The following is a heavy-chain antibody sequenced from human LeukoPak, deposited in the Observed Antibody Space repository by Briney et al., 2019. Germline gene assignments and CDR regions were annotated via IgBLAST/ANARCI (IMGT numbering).Heavy chain of an antibody. V-gene: IGHV3-30-3*01. D-gene: IGHD3-22*01. CDR3: ARARWRFTMIGPHDAFDI. J-gene: IGHJ3*02. CDR2: ISYDGSSR. CDR1: GFTFSTYA. Sequence: GGSLRLSCAASGFTFSTYAMHWVRQAPGKGLDWVADISYDGSSRSYADSVRGRFIISRDNSKSTLYVEMNSLRAEDTAMYYCARARWRFTMIGPHDAFDIWGQGTMVTVSS.